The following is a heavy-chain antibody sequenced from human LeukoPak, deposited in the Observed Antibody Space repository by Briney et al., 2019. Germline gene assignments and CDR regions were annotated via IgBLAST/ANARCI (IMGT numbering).Heavy chain of an antibody. CDR2: IDPNSDNI. V-gene: IGHV1-2*02. CDR3: ARSAYNYGYVYFDH. D-gene: IGHD5-18*01. Sequence: ASVKVSCKASGYTFTGCFIHYVRQAPGQGLEWMGWIDPNSDNIRYSETFKDRVTMTRDTSTNTAYMELSWLRSDGTAVYYCARSAYNYGYVYFDHWGQGTLVIVSS. J-gene: IGHJ4*02. CDR1: GYTFTGCF.